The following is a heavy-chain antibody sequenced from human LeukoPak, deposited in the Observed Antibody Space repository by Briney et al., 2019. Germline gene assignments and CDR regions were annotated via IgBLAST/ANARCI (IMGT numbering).Heavy chain of an antibody. D-gene: IGHD2-2*01. CDR3: AKDRYCSSTSCHPEYFQH. CDR1: GFTFSSYA. V-gene: IGHV3-30*02. J-gene: IGHJ1*01. Sequence: GRSLRLSCAASGFTFSSYATHWVRQAPGKGLEWVAFIRYDGSNKYYADSVKGRFTISRDNSKNTLYLQMNSLRAEDTAVYYCAKDRYCSSTSCHPEYFQHWGQGTLVTVSS. CDR2: IRYDGSNK.